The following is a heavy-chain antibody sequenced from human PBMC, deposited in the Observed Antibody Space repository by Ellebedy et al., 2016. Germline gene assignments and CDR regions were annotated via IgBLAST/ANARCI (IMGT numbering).Heavy chain of an antibody. Sequence: SVKVSCXASGGTFSSYAISWVRQAPGQGLEWMGRIIPILGIANYAQKFQGRVTITADKSTSTAYMELSSLRSEDTAVYYCARERRARDAFDIWGQGTMVTVSS. V-gene: IGHV1-69*04. CDR1: GGTFSSYA. J-gene: IGHJ3*02. CDR3: ARERRARDAFDI. CDR2: IIPILGIA.